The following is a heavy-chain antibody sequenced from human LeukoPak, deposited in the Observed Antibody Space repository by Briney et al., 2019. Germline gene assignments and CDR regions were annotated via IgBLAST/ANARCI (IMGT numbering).Heavy chain of an antibody. J-gene: IGHJ5*02. Sequence: GESLKISCKGSGYSFSSYWISWVRQMPGKGLEWMGRIDPSDSYTNYSPSFQGHVTVSADKSISTAYLQWRSLKASDTAMYYRARHRAVAGTNWFDPWGQGTLVTVSS. CDR3: ARHRAVAGTNWFDP. CDR2: IDPSDSYT. V-gene: IGHV5-10-1*01. D-gene: IGHD6-19*01. CDR1: GYSFSSYW.